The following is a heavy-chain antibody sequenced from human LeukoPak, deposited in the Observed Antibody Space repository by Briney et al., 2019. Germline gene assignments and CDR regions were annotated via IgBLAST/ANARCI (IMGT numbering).Heavy chain of an antibody. CDR2: VSTGGST. Sequence: PSQTLSLTCTVSGGSISSANSYWSWIRQPAGKGLEWIGRVSTGGSTNCNPSLKSRVTISVDTSKNQFSLKLSSVTAADTAVYYCAREKNLASISMAAFDIWGQGTMVTVSS. D-gene: IGHD2/OR15-2a*01. CDR1: GGSISSANSY. V-gene: IGHV4-61*02. J-gene: IGHJ3*02. CDR3: AREKNLASISMAAFDI.